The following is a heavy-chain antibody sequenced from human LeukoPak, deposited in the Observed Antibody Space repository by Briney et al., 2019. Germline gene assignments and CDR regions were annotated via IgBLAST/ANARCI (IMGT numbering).Heavy chain of an antibody. Sequence: QPGGSLRLSCAASGFTFSSYAMHWVRQAPGKGLEWVAVISYDGSNKYYADSVKGRFTISRDNSKNTLYLQMNSLRAEDTAVYYCARDTKKGRFWTPGIVGSKPDYWGQGTLVTVSS. J-gene: IGHJ4*02. CDR3: ARDTKKGRFWTPGIVGSKPDY. D-gene: IGHD1-26*01. CDR1: GFTFSSYA. V-gene: IGHV3-30*04. CDR2: ISYDGSNK.